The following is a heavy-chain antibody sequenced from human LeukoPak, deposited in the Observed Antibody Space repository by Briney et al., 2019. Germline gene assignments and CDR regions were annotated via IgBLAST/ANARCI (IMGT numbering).Heavy chain of an antibody. V-gene: IGHV3-11*01. CDR1: GFTFSDYY. D-gene: IGHD1-26*01. CDR2: ISSSGSTI. Sequence: GSLRLSCAASGFTFSDYYMSWIRQAPGKGLEGVSYISSSGSTIYYAASVKGRFTISRDNEKNSLYLQINSLRAEDTAVYYCAGDSPTSWDRSYDAFDIWGQGTMVTVSS. J-gene: IGHJ3*02. CDR3: AGDSPTSWDRSYDAFDI.